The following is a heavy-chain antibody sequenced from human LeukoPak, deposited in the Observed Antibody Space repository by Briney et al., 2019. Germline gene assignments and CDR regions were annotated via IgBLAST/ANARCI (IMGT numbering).Heavy chain of an antibody. V-gene: IGHV1-69*04. CDR3: ARRYYYDSSGYSDAFDI. CDR2: IIPILGIA. J-gene: IGHJ3*02. Sequence: SVKVSCKASGGTFSSYAISWVRQAPGQGLEWMGRIIPILGIANYAQKFQGRVTITADKSTSTAYMELSSLRSEDTAVYYCARRYYYDSSGYSDAFDIWGQGTMVTVSS. CDR1: GGTFSSYA. D-gene: IGHD3-22*01.